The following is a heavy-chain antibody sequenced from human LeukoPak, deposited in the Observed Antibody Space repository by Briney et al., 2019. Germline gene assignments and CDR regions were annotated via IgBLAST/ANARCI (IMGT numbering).Heavy chain of an antibody. Sequence: SETLSLTCAVYGGSFSGYYWSWIRQPPGKGLEWIGEINHSGSTNYNPSLKSRVTLSVDTSKNQFSLKLSSVTAADTAVYYCARKDHHRSRIVVVQKGVFDYWGQGTLVTVSS. V-gene: IGHV4-34*01. J-gene: IGHJ4*02. CDR3: ARKDHHRSRIVVVQKGVFDY. CDR2: INHSGST. D-gene: IGHD3-22*01. CDR1: GGSFSGYY.